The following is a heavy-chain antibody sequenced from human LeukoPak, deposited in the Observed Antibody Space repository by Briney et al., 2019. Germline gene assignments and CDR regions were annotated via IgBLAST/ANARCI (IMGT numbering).Heavy chain of an antibody. D-gene: IGHD3-10*01. J-gene: IGHJ4*02. V-gene: IGHV1-46*01. CDR1: GYTFISYS. CDR3: ARAGARSPFDY. CDR2: INPSGGST. Sequence: ASVKVSCKASGYTFISYSMYWVRQAPGQGLESIGIINPSGGSTTYAQKFQGRVAVTSDTSTSTVYMELSSLRSEDTAFYYCARAGARSPFDYWGQGTLVTVSS.